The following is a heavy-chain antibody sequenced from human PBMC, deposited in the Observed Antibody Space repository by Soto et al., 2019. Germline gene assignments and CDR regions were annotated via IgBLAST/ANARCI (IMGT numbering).Heavy chain of an antibody. J-gene: IGHJ4*02. D-gene: IGHD1-26*01. Sequence: EVQLVESGGGLVQPGRSLRLSCAASGFTFDDYVMHWVRQAPGKGLEWVSGISWNSGSIGYADSVKGRFTISRDNAKNSLYLQMNSLRAEDTALYYCAKDVKGSLVGATPFDYWGQGTLVTVSS. CDR1: GFTFDDYV. CDR2: ISWNSGSI. V-gene: IGHV3-9*01. CDR3: AKDVKGSLVGATPFDY.